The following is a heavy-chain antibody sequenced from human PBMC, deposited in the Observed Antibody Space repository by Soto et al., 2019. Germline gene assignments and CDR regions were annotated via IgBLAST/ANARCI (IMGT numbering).Heavy chain of an antibody. CDR1: GGSFSENH. CDR2: IQNTGGT. V-gene: IGHV4-34*01. D-gene: IGHD1-1*01. Sequence: QVQVQQWGAGLLKPSETLSLTCAVYGGSFSENHWSWIRQPPGKGLEWIGEIQNTGGTNYSPSLKSRVTISVDRSNNQLSLSLTSVSAADTAVYYCARSRNLDVWGQGTTVIVSS. J-gene: IGHJ6*01. CDR3: ARSRNLDV.